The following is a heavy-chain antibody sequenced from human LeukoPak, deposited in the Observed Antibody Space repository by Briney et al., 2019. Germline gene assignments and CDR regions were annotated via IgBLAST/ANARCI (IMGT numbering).Heavy chain of an antibody. D-gene: IGHD3-22*01. V-gene: IGHV3-11*05. Sequence: GGSLRLSCAASRFIFSEHYMTWIRQAPGKGLEWVSYISSSSSYTNYADSVKGRFTISRDNAKNSLYLQMNSLSAEDTAVYYCARVHDSSGYWDYGGQGTLVTVSS. J-gene: IGHJ4*02. CDR1: RFIFSEHY. CDR2: ISSSSSYT. CDR3: ARVHDSSGYWDY.